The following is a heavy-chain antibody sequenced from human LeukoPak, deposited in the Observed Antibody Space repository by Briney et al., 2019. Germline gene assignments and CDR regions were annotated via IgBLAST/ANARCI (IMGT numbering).Heavy chain of an antibody. Sequence: PVASVTVSCKASGDTFSYYAISWVRQAPGQGLEWMGRIVPIFSEANYAQKFQGRVTLTADKSTTTAYMEVTSLRSEDTAVYFCARTAGTGAFDYWGQGTLVTVSS. V-gene: IGHV1-69*04. CDR3: ARTAGTGAFDY. CDR1: GDTFSYYA. J-gene: IGHJ4*02. CDR2: IVPIFSEA. D-gene: IGHD6-13*01.